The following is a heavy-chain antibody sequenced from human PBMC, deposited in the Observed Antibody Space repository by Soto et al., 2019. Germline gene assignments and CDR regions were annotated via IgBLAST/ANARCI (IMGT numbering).Heavy chain of an antibody. V-gene: IGHV5-51*01. J-gene: IGHJ5*02. D-gene: IGHD2-2*01. Sequence: GESLKISCKGSGYSFTSYWIGWVRQMPGKGLEWMGIIYPGDSDTRYSPSFQGQVTISADKSNSTAYLQWSSLKASDTAMYYCARRGGDCSSTSCPLWWFDPWGQGTLVTVSS. CDR1: GYSFTSYW. CDR2: IYPGDSDT. CDR3: ARRGGDCSSTSCPLWWFDP.